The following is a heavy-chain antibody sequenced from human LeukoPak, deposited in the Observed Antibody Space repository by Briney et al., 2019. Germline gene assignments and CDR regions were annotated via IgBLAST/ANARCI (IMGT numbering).Heavy chain of an antibody. D-gene: IGHD4-17*01. Sequence: GGSLRLSCVASGFNFSDDYMGWIRQAPGKGLEWISHISSSGSAIYYADSVKGRFTISRDNAKNSLYLHMNNLRAEDTAIYYCARDREYGDCAFDIWGQGTMVTVSS. CDR1: GFNFSDDY. V-gene: IGHV3-11*01. J-gene: IGHJ3*02. CDR2: ISSSGSAI. CDR3: ARDREYGDCAFDI.